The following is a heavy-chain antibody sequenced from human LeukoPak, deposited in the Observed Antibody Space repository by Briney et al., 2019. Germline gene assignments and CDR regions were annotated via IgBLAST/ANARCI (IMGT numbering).Heavy chain of an antibody. CDR3: ARAWYFDL. V-gene: IGHV4-34*01. J-gene: IGHJ2*01. CDR2: INHSGST. CDR1: GGSFSGYY. Sequence: SETLSLTCAVYGGSFSGYYWSWIRQPPGKGLEWIGEINHSGSTNYNPSLKSRVTISVDTSKNQFSLKLSSVTAADTAVYYCARAWYFDLWGRDTLVTVSS.